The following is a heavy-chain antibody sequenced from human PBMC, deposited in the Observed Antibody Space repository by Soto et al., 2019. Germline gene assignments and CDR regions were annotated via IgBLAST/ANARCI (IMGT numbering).Heavy chain of an antibody. D-gene: IGHD6-19*01. CDR2: IYNRGNT. V-gene: IGHV4-59*02. Sequence: SATLSLICKVSGGSVSNNYWSWIRPPPGKGLEWIGYIYNRGNTNYNPSLKSRATISVDTSKNQFSLKLTPVTAADTAVYYCARAGGWYADWFDPWGQGTLVTVSS. CDR3: ARAGGWYADWFDP. J-gene: IGHJ5*02. CDR1: GGSVSNNY.